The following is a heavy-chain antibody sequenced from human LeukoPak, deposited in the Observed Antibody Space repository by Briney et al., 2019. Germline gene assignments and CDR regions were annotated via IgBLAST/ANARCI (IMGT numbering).Heavy chain of an antibody. J-gene: IGHJ4*02. CDR2: IYPDESNV. CDR3: ARPPSRGYSSSFEY. CDR1: GYRFPTYW. Sequence: GESLKISCKGSGYRFPTYWIAWVRQMPGKGLEWMGIIYPDESNVRYSPSFQGQVTISPDKSISTASLQWSSLKASDTAMYYCARPPSRGYSSSFEYWGQGTLVTVSS. V-gene: IGHV5-51*01. D-gene: IGHD2-2*03.